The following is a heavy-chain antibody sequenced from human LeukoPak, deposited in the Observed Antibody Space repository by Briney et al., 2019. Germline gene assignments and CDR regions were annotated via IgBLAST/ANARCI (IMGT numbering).Heavy chain of an antibody. CDR2: IIPILGIA. V-gene: IGHV1-69*04. D-gene: IGHD6-6*01. CDR1: GGTFGSYT. J-gene: IGHJ5*02. CDR3: ARDFGGRIAAPLGRHWFDP. Sequence: ASVKVSCKASGGTFGSYTISWVRQAPGQGLEWMGRIIPILGIANYAQKFQGRVTITADKSTSTAYMELSSLRSEDTAVYYCARDFGGRIAAPLGRHWFDPWGQGTLVTVSS.